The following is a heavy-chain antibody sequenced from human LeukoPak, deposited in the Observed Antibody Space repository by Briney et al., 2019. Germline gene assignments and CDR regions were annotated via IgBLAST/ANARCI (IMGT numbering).Heavy chain of an antibody. CDR3: ARVSSIAVAGREAFDI. V-gene: IGHV3-48*04. CDR2: ISSSGSTI. J-gene: IGHJ3*02. Sequence: GGSLRLSCAASGFTFSRYGMSWIRQAPGKGLEWVSYISSSGSTIYYADSVKGRFAISRDNAKNSLYLQMNSLRAEDTAVYYCARVSSIAVAGREAFDIWGQGTMVTVSS. CDR1: GFTFSRYG. D-gene: IGHD6-19*01.